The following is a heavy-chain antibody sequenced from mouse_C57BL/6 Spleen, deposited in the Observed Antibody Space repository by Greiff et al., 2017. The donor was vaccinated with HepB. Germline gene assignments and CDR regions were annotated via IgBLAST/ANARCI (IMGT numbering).Heavy chain of an antibody. CDR2: IYPGSGST. CDR3: ARGGFITTVVAYYAMDY. J-gene: IGHJ4*01. CDR1: GYTFTSYW. Sequence: QVQLQQSGAELVKPGASVKMSCKASGYTFTSYWITWVKQRPGQGLEWIGDIYPGSGSTNYNEKFKSKATLTVDTSSSTAYMQLSSLTSEDSAVYYCARGGFITTVVAYYAMDYWGQGTSVTVSS. V-gene: IGHV1-55*01. D-gene: IGHD1-1*01.